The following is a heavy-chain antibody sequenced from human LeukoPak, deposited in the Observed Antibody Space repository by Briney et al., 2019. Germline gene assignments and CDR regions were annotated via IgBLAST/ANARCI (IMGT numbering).Heavy chain of an antibody. CDR1: GGSISSSSYY. Sequence: SETLSLTCTVSGGSISSSSYYWGWIRQPPGKGLEWIGSIYYSGSTYYNPSLKSRVTISVDTSKNQFSLKLSSVTAADTAVYYCARGPAFVTIFGARRPGDDAFDIWGQGTMVTVSS. D-gene: IGHD3-3*01. CDR2: IYYSGST. J-gene: IGHJ3*02. V-gene: IGHV4-39*01. CDR3: ARGPAFVTIFGARRPGDDAFDI.